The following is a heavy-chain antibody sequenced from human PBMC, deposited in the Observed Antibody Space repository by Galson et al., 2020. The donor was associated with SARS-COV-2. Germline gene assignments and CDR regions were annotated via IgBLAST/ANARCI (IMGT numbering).Heavy chain of an antibody. CDR1: GGSISSGSYY. CDR3: ARGYRGWFDY. Sequence: SETLSLTCTVSGGSISSGSYYWSWIRQPAGKGLEWIMRIDTSGSTNYNPSLKSRVTISVDTSKNQFYLKLSSVTAADTAVYYCARGYRGWFDYWGQGTLVTVSS. V-gene: IGHV4-61*02. D-gene: IGHD3-16*02. CDR2: IDTSGST. J-gene: IGHJ4*02.